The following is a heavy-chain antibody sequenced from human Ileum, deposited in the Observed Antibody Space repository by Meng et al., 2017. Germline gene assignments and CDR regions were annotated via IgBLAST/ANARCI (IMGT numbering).Heavy chain of an antibody. V-gene: IGHV3-21*02. D-gene: IGHD1-1*01. CDR2: MGLSHSRG. J-gene: IGHJ4*02. CDR3: ASDPNWSTN. Sequence: AELGGVGGVPVKPGGSLGFSCGGSRSIFDTYDMTWVRQAPGKGLEWVSSMGLSHSRGSYADSVKGRFTISRDNAKSSLYLQMNSLRAEDTAIYYCASDPNWSTNWGQGTLVTVSS. CDR1: RSIFDTYD.